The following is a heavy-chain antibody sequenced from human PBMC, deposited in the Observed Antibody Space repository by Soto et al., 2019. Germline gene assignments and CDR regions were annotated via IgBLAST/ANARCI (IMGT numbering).Heavy chain of an antibody. CDR1: GFTFSSYA. J-gene: IGHJ3*02. CDR2: ISGSGGST. V-gene: IGHV3-23*01. CDR3: VKGGRITMVREGRRDAFDI. D-gene: IGHD3-10*01. Sequence: PGGSLRLSCAASGFTFSSYAMSWVRQAPGKGLEWVSAISGSGGSTYYADSVKGRFTISRDNSKNTLYLQMNSLRAEDTAVYYCVKGGRITMVREGRRDAFDICGQGTMVTVSS.